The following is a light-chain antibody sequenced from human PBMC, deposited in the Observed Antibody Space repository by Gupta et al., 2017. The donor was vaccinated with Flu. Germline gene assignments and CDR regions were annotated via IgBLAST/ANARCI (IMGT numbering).Light chain of an antibody. CDR1: SNDVGGSNR. J-gene: IGLJ1*01. Sequence: SAPTQPRSVSGSPGQSVTISCTGTSNDVGGSNRVSWYEQRPGKAPKLILYDVTERPSGVPDRFSGSKSGYTDSLTISGLQADDEADYDCSSHAGRVTGVFGTGTTVTVL. CDR3: SSHAGRVTGV. V-gene: IGLV2-11*01. CDR2: DVT.